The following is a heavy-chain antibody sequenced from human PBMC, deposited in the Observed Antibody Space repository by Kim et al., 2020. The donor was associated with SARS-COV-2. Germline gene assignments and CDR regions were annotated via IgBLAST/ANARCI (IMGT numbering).Heavy chain of an antibody. J-gene: IGHJ4*02. Sequence: ASVKVSCKASGYNFIGYYIHWVRQAPGHGLEWMGRITPHNGGTNYAQKFQGRVTLTRDTSINTAYMELSGLRFDDTAVYYCARDMISMIRGSPLGPSGHWGQGVLVTVSS. CDR2: ITPHNGGT. CDR1: GYNFIGYY. V-gene: IGHV1-2*06. CDR3: ARDMISMIRGSPLGPSGH. D-gene: IGHD3-10*01.